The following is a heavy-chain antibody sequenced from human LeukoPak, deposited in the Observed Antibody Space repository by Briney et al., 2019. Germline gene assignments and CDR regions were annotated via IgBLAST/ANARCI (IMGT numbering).Heavy chain of an antibody. CDR3: ARLAGDMLDRRLYCFDY. CDR2: IYYSGST. V-gene: IGHV4-59*08. Sequence: SETLSLTCTVSGGSISSYFWSWIRQPPGEGLEWIGYIYYSGSTNYNPSLKSRVTISVDTPKNQFSLKLSSVTAADTAVYYCARLAGDMLDRRLYCFDYWGQGTLVTVSS. J-gene: IGHJ4*02. CDR1: GGSISSYF. D-gene: IGHD3-16*01.